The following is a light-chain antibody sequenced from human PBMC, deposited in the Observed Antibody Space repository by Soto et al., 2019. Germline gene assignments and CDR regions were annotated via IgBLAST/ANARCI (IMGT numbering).Light chain of an antibody. CDR2: EDN. V-gene: IGLV6-57*01. Sequence: NFMLTQPHSVSESPGKTVTISCTRSSGSIASNYVQWYQQRPGSSPTTVIYEDNQRPSGVPDRFSGSIDSSSNSASLTISGLKTEDEADYYCQSYDISNWVFGGGTKVTVL. J-gene: IGLJ3*02. CDR1: SGSIASNY. CDR3: QSYDISNWV.